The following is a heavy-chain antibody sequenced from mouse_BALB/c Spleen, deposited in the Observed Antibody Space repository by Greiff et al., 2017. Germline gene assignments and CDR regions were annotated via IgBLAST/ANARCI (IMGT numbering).Heavy chain of an antibody. V-gene: IGHV1-66*01. J-gene: IGHJ4*01. CDR3: ARQAYGYYAMDY. D-gene: IGHD3-2*02. Sequence: QVQLKQSGPELVKPGASVKISCKASGYSFTSYYIHWVKQRPGQGLEWIGWIFPGSGNTKYNEKFKGKATLTADTSSSTAYMQLSSLTSEDSAVYFCARQAYGYYAMDYRGQGTSVTVSS. CDR1: GYSFTSYY. CDR2: IFPGSGNT.